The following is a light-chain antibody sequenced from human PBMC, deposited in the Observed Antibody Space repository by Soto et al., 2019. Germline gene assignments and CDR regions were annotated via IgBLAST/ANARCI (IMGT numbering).Light chain of an antibody. J-gene: IGLJ3*02. Sequence: QSALTQPASVSGSPGQSITISCTGSSNDVGSYNFVSWYQHRPGKAPKLVIFEVTKRPSGVSNRFSGSKSGNTASLTISGLQAEDDADYYCCSYTGSSGWVFGGGTKLTVL. V-gene: IGLV2-23*02. CDR1: SNDVGSYNF. CDR3: CSYTGSSGWV. CDR2: EVT.